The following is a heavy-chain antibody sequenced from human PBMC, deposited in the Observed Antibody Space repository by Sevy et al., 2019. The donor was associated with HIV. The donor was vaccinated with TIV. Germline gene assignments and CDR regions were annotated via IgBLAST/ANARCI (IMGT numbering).Heavy chain of an antibody. CDR3: ARGGSSGRYGGAY. J-gene: IGHJ4*02. CDR1: GFIFSTYW. D-gene: IGHD6-19*01. CDR2: IKEDGSEK. V-gene: IGHV3-7*01. Sequence: GGSLRLSCAASGFIFSTYWMSWVRQAPGKGLEWVANIKEDGSEKYYVDSVKGRFTISRDNAKNSVYLQMNSLRAEDTAVYYCARGGSSGRYGGAYWGQRTLVTVSS.